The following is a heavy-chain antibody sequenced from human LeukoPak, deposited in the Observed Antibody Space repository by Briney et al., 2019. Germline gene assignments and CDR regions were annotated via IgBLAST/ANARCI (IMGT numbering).Heavy chain of an antibody. V-gene: IGHV3-23*01. CDR1: GFTFNSYA. CDR3: VKDPYSRGWYGGHAFDL. CDR2: ISKSGDST. Sequence: GGSRRLSCAASGFTFNSYAMSWVGQAPWKRLEWVSAISKSGDSTYYADPVKGRFTIYRDNSKKPLYLQMSSLRVEDTAVYHCVKDPYSRGWYGGHAFDLWGQGTMVTVSS. J-gene: IGHJ3*01. D-gene: IGHD6-19*01.